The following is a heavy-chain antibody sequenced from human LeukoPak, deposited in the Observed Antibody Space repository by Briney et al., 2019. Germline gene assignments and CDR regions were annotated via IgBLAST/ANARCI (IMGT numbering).Heavy chain of an antibody. V-gene: IGHV1-69*13. CDR2: IIPIFGTA. J-gene: IGHJ3*02. Sequence: SVKVSCKASGGTFSSYAISWVRQAPGQGLEWMGGIIPIFGTANYAQKFQGRVTITADESTSTAYMELSSLRSEDTAVYYCAGDRTDGRSDAFDIWGQGTMVTVSS. CDR3: AGDRTDGRSDAFDI. CDR1: GGTFSSYA. D-gene: IGHD1-1*01.